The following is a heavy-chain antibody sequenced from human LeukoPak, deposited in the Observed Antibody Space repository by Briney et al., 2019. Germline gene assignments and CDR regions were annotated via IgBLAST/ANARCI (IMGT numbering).Heavy chain of an antibody. D-gene: IGHD2-15*01. CDR2: ISSSSSTI. J-gene: IGHJ4*02. CDR1: GFTFSDYS. V-gene: IGHV3-48*04. CDR3: ASRAYCSGGSCYSVGNFDY. Sequence: GGSLRLSCAASGFTFSDYSMSWVRQAPGKGLEWISYISSSSSTIYYADSVKGRFTISRDNAKNSLYLQMNSLRAEDTAVYYCASRAYCSGGSCYSVGNFDYWGQGTLVTVSS.